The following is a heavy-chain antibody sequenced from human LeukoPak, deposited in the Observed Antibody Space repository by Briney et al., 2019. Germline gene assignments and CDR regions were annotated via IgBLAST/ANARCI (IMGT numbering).Heavy chain of an antibody. CDR3: ARGNFSAYDI. Sequence: GGSLRLSRAASGFTFSRHWMSWVRQAPGKGLEWVANIKQDGSEKYYVDSVKGRFTISRDNAKNSLYLQMNSLRAEDTAVYYCARGNFSAYDIWGQGTMVTVSS. J-gene: IGHJ3*02. CDR2: IKQDGSEK. V-gene: IGHV3-7*05. D-gene: IGHD2/OR15-2a*01. CDR1: GFTFSRHW.